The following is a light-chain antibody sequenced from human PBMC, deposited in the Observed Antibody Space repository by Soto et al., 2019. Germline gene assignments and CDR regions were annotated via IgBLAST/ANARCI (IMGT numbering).Light chain of an antibody. CDR2: GNS. V-gene: IGLV1-40*01. CDR3: QSYDSSLSALYV. J-gene: IGLJ1*01. Sequence: QSVLTQPPSVSGAPGQRVTISCTGSSSNIGAGYEVHWYQQLPGTAPKLLIYGNSNRPSGVPDRFSGSKSGTSASLAITGLQAEDEADYYCQSYDSSLSALYVFGTGTTLTVL. CDR1: SSNIGAGYE.